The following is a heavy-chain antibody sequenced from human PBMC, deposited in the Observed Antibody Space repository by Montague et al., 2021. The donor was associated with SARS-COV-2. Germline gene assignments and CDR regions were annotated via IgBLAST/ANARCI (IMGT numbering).Heavy chain of an antibody. CDR1: GFSFSNSW. J-gene: IGHJ4*02. V-gene: IGHV3-7*01. CDR2: VNPDEKEK. Sequence: SLRLSCAVSGFSFSNSWMSWVRQAPGKGLEWVANVNPDEKEKKYVDSVKGRFTTSRDNTRNSLYLQMNSLRVEDTAAYYCARDPHYGALDYWGQGTLVTVSS. D-gene: IGHD4-17*01. CDR3: ARDPHYGALDY.